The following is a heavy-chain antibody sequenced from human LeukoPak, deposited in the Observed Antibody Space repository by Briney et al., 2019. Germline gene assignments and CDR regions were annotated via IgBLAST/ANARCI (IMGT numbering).Heavy chain of an antibody. CDR2: INHSGST. CDR3: ARRLTQYDCFDP. CDR1: GGSFSGYY. D-gene: IGHD2-2*01. J-gene: IGHJ5*02. V-gene: IGHV4-34*01. Sequence: PSETLSLTCAVCGGSFSGYYWSWIRQPPGKGLEWIGEINHSGSTNYNPSLKSRVTISVDTSKNQFSLHLNSVTPEDTAVYYCARRLTQYDCFDPWGQGILVTVSS.